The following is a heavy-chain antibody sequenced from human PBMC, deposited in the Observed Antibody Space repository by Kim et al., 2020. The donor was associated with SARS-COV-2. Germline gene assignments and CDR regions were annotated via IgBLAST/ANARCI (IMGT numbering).Heavy chain of an antibody. Sequence: GGSLRLSCAASGFTFMNYGMHWVRQAPGKGLEWVAVIWYDGSKKYYEDSVKGRFTISRDNSKNTLYLQMNSLRAADTAVYYCVRTPDTTVGHYYYFGMDVWGQGTTVTVSS. CDR3: VRTPDTTVGHYYYFGMDV. D-gene: IGHD1-1*01. V-gene: IGHV3-33*01. CDR2: IWYDGSKK. CDR1: GFTFMNYG. J-gene: IGHJ6*02.